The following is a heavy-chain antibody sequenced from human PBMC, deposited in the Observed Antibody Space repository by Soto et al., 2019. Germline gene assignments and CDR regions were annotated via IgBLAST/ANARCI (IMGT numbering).Heavy chain of an antibody. V-gene: IGHV2-5*02. Sequence: GSGPTLVNPTQTLTLTCTFSGFSLSTSGVGVGWIRQPPGKALEWLALIYWDDDKRYSPSLKSRLTITKDTSKNQVVLTMTNMDPVDTATYYCAHDYDLSTRTERYNWFDPWGQGTLVTVSS. CDR1: GFSLSTSGVG. D-gene: IGHD3-9*01. J-gene: IGHJ5*02. CDR3: AHDYDLSTRTERYNWFDP. CDR2: IYWDDDK.